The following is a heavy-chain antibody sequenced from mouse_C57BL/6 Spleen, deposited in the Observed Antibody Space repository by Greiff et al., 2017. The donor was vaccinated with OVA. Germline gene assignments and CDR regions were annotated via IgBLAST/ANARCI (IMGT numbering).Heavy chain of an antibody. Sequence: EVMLVESGGGLVKPGGSLKLSCAASGFTFSSYAMSWVRQTPEKRLEWVATISDGGSYTYYPDNVKGRFTISRDNAKNNLYLQMSHLKSEDTAMYYCARDGDYYDDDGDFDYWGQGTTLTVSS. D-gene: IGHD2-4*01. CDR2: ISDGGSYT. J-gene: IGHJ2*01. CDR3: ARDGDYYDDDGDFDY. V-gene: IGHV5-4*01. CDR1: GFTFSSYA.